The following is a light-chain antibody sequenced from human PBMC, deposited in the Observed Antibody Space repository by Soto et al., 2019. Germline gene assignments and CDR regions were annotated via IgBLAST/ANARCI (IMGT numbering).Light chain of an antibody. CDR1: TSNIGRND. CDR3: CSYVGSYSYV. J-gene: IGLJ1*01. Sequence: QSVLTQPPSASGTPGQRVSISCSGSTSNIGRNDVNWYQQLPGTAPKLLIYGHNQRPSGVPERFSGSKSGTSASLAISGLQSEDEADYYCCSYVGSYSYVFGTGTKLTVL. CDR2: GHN. V-gene: IGLV1-44*01.